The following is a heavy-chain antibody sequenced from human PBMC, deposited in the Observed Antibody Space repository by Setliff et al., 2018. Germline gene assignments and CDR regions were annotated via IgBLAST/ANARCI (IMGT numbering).Heavy chain of an antibody. CDR3: VRPGGTTVVARHFDY. V-gene: IGHV4-39*01. D-gene: IGHD2-15*01. CDR2: ISYSGTP. Sequence: PSETLSLTCTVSDDSFTSSRYYWGWIRQAPGSGLEWIGSISYSGTPYYNASVESRVTISIDTSRNQFSLELRSVTVADTATYYCVRPGGTTVVARHFDYWGSGIQGTVPQ. CDR1: DDSFTSSRYY. J-gene: IGHJ4*01.